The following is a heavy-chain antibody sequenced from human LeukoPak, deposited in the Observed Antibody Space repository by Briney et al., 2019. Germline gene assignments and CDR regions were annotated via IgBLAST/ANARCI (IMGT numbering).Heavy chain of an antibody. Sequence: SETLSLTCTVSGGSISSYYWSWIRQPPGKGLEWIGYIYYSGSTNYNPSLKSRVTISVDTSKNQFSPKLSSVTAADTAVYYCARAPTGDYCTNGVCYKPRQRKYYFDYWGQGTLVTVSS. CDR1: GGSISSYY. D-gene: IGHD2-8*01. CDR2: IYYSGST. J-gene: IGHJ4*02. V-gene: IGHV4-59*12. CDR3: ARAPTGDYCTNGVCYKPRQRKYYFDY.